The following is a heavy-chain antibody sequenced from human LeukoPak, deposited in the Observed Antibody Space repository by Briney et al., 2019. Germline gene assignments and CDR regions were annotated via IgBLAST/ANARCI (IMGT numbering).Heavy chain of an antibody. CDR3: AKDLSSGYSYGYINY. J-gene: IGHJ4*02. Sequence: PGGSLRLSCAASGFTFSNYAMSWVRQAPGKGLEWVSAISGSGGSTYYADSVKGRFTISRDNSKSTLYLQMNSLRAEDTAVYYCAKDLSSGYSYGYINYWGQGTLVTVSS. CDR1: GFTFSNYA. D-gene: IGHD5-18*01. CDR2: ISGSGGST. V-gene: IGHV3-23*01.